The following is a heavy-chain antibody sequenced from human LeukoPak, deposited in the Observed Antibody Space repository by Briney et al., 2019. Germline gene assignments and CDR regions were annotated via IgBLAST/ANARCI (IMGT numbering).Heavy chain of an antibody. CDR3: ARDIWFGDGIDY. V-gene: IGHV3-21*01. D-gene: IGHD3-10*01. Sequence: PGGSLRLSCAASGFTFSSYSMNWVRQAPGKGLEWVSSISSSSSYIYYADSVKGRFTISRDNAKNSLYLQMNSLRAEDTAVYYCARDIWFGDGIDYWGQGTLVTVSS. CDR2: ISSSSSYI. CDR1: GFTFSSYS. J-gene: IGHJ4*02.